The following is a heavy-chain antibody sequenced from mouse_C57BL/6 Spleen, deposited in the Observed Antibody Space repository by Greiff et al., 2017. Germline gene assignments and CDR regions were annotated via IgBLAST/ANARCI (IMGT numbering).Heavy chain of an antibody. CDR2: IDPENGDT. CDR3: TSNCYGSSHFDY. Sequence: EVQLQESGAELVRPGASVKLSCTASGFNIKDDYMHWVKQRPEQGLEWIGWIDPENGDTEYASKFQGKATITADTASNQAYLQLSRLTSEGTAVYYCTSNCYGSSHFDYWGQGTTLTVSS. D-gene: IGHD1-1*01. J-gene: IGHJ2*01. CDR1: GFNIKDDY. V-gene: IGHV14-4*01.